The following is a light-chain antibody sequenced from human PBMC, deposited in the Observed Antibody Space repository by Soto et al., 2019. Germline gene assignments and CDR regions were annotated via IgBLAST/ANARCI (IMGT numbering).Light chain of an antibody. CDR2: GAS. J-gene: IGKJ2*01. Sequence: EIVLTQSPGTLSLSPGERATLSCRASQSVGSDYLAWYQQKPGQAPRILIFGASGRATGIPDRFSGSGSGTDFTLTISSLQSEDFAVYYCQQYIDWPPYTFGQGTKVDIK. V-gene: IGKV3-20*01. CDR3: QQYIDWPPYT. CDR1: QSVGSDY.